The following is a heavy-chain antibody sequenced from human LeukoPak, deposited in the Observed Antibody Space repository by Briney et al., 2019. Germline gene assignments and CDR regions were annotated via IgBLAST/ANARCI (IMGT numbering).Heavy chain of an antibody. D-gene: IGHD5-12*01. J-gene: IGHJ6*03. CDR3: ARGGRYSGYGIYYYYYMDV. CDR2: IRYDGSNK. V-gene: IGHV3-30*02. CDR1: GFTFSSYG. Sequence: PGGSLRLSCAASGFTFSSYGMHWVRQAPGKGLEWVAFIRYDGSNKYYADSVKGRFTISRDNSKNTLYLQMNSLRSEDTAVYYCARGGRYSGYGIYYYYYMDVWGKGTTVTVSS.